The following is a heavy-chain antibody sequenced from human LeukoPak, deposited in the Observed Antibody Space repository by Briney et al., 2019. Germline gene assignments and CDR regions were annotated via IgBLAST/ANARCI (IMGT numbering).Heavy chain of an antibody. CDR2: MNPNSGNT. V-gene: IGHV1-8*01. J-gene: IGHJ5*02. CDR3: ARDRITMVRGPGNWFDP. CDR1: GYTFTSYD. Sequence: ASVKVSCKASGYTFTSYDINWVRQATGQGLEWMGWMNPNSGNTGYAQKFQGRVTMTRNTSISTAYMELSSLRSEDTAVYYCARDRITMVRGPGNWFDPWGQGTLVTVSS. D-gene: IGHD3-10*01.